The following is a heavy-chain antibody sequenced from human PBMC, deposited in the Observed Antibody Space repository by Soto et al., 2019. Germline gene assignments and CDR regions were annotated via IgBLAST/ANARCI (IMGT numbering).Heavy chain of an antibody. CDR1: GYTFTSYA. CDR3: ARDLCVAGKWCPYYYYYIVV. V-gene: IGHV1-3*01. CDR2: INAGNGNT. J-gene: IGHJ6*03. Sequence: QVQLVQSGAEVKKPGASVKVSCKASGYTFTSYAMHWVRQAPGQRLEWMGWINAGNGNTKYSQKFQGRVTITRDTYASTAYMELSSLRSEDTAVYYCARDLCVAGKWCPYYYYYIVVWGKGTTVTVSS. D-gene: IGHD6-19*01.